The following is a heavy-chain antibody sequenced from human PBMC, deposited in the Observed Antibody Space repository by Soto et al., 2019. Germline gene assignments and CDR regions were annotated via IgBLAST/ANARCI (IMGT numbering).Heavy chain of an antibody. CDR1: GYTFTSYY. CDR3: ARDRNREIDY. CDR2: INPSGGST. Sequence: ASVKVSCKASGYTFTSYYMHWVRQAPGQGLEWMGIINPSGGSTSYAQKFQGRVTITADKSTRTAYMELSSLRSEDTPVEYCARDRNREIDYWGQGSLVTVS. V-gene: IGHV1-46*01. J-gene: IGHJ4*02.